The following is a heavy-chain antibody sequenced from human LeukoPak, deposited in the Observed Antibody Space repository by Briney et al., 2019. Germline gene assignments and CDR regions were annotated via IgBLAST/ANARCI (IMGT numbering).Heavy chain of an antibody. CDR2: SSAYSDDT. Sequence: ASVKVSCKASGYSIDHYAISWVRQAPGQGLEWMGWSSAYSDDTDYAQRFQGRVTMTTDTTTNTAYLELRNLRSDDTAVYFCARSSVRWEPKPRDDYWGQGTLVTVSS. CDR3: ARSSVRWEPKPRDDY. V-gene: IGHV1-18*01. J-gene: IGHJ4*02. CDR1: GYSIDHYA. D-gene: IGHD1-26*01.